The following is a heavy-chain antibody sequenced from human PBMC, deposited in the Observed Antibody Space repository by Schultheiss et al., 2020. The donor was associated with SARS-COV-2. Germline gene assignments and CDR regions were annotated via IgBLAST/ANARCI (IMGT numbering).Heavy chain of an antibody. V-gene: IGHV3-53*01. Sequence: GGSLRLSCVASGFTISANYMNWVCQAPGKGLEWVSVIFPVGTTYYADSVKGRFTISRDNSKNTVYLQMNSLRAEDTAVYYCARGPNSDSWGQGTLITVAS. J-gene: IGHJ5*01. CDR3: ARGPNSDS. CDR1: GFTISANY. D-gene: IGHD2-8*01. CDR2: IFPVGTT.